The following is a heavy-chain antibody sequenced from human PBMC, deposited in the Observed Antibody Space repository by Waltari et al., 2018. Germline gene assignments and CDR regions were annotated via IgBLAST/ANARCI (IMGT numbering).Heavy chain of an antibody. J-gene: IGHJ3*02. CDR2: IFSNDEK. CDR1: GFSLSNARMG. V-gene: IGHV2-26*01. D-gene: IGHD3-22*01. CDR3: ARIMYYYDSSGYWVEGAFDI. Sequence: QVTLKESGPVLVKPTETLTLTCTVSGFSLSNARMGVSWIRQPPGKALEWLAHIFSNDEKSYSTYLKSRLTISKETSKSQVVLTMTNRDPVDTATYYCARIMYYYDSSGYWVEGAFDIWGQGTMVTVSS.